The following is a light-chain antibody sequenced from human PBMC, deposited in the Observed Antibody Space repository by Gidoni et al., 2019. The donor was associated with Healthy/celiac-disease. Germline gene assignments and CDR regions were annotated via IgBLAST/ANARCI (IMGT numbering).Light chain of an antibody. CDR3: SSYAGSNNLV. CDR1: SSDVGGYNY. J-gene: IGLJ2*01. CDR2: EVS. Sequence: QSALTQPPSASGSPVPSVTISCTGTSSDVGGYNYVAWYQQHPGKAPKLMIYEVSKRPSGVPDRVSGSKSGNTASLTVSGLQAEDEADDYCSSYAGSNNLVFGGGTKLTVL. V-gene: IGLV2-8*01.